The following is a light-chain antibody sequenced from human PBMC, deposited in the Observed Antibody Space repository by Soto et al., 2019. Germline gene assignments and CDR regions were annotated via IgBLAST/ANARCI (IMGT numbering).Light chain of an antibody. J-gene: IGLJ1*01. CDR3: SSYTTTNTPYV. V-gene: IGLV2-14*01. Sequence: QSALTQPASVSRSPGQSITISCTGSSSDIGAYYFVSWYQHHPGEAPKLLLYEVTTRPSGVSSRFSGSKSGNTASLTISGLLADDDATYYCSSYTTTNTPYVFGTGTKLTVL. CDR1: SSDIGAYYF. CDR2: EVT.